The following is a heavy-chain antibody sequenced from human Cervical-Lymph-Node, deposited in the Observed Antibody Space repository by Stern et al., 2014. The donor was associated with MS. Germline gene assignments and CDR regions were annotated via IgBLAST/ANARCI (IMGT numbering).Heavy chain of an antibody. CDR2: ISSSSSYT. D-gene: IGHD2-21*02. V-gene: IGHV3-11*06. Sequence: QVQLVQSGGGLVKPGGSLRLSCAASGFTFSDYYMSWIRQAPGKGLEWVSYISSSSSYTNYADSVKGRFTISRDNSKNSLYLQMNSLRAEDTAVYYCARDTPGDGLNYWGQGTLVTVSS. CDR1: GFTFSDYY. CDR3: ARDTPGDGLNY. J-gene: IGHJ4*02.